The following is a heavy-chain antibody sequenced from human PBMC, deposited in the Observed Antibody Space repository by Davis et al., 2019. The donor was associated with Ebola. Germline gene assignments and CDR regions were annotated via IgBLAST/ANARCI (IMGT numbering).Heavy chain of an antibody. CDR3: AKGSATSIYYMAV. Sequence: PGGSLRLSCAASGFTFSSYAMHWVRQAPGKGLEWVAVIWYDGSNKYYADSVKGRFTISRDNSKNTLYLQMNSLRADDTAIYYCAKGSATSIYYMAVWGKGTTVTVSS. D-gene: IGHD1-26*01. CDR1: GFTFSSYA. CDR2: IWYDGSNK. J-gene: IGHJ6*03. V-gene: IGHV3-33*06.